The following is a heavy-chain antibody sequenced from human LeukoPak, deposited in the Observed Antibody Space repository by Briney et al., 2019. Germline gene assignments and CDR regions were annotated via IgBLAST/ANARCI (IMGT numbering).Heavy chain of an antibody. Sequence: GGSLRLSCAASGFTFSSYGMPWVRQAPGKGLEWVAVISYDGSNKYYADSVKGRFTISRDNSKNTLYLQMNSLRAEDTAVYYCGRVGDGYNDNYWGQGTLVTVSS. CDR3: GRVGDGYNDNY. CDR1: GFTFSSYG. D-gene: IGHD5-24*01. CDR2: ISYDGSNK. J-gene: IGHJ4*02. V-gene: IGHV3-30*03.